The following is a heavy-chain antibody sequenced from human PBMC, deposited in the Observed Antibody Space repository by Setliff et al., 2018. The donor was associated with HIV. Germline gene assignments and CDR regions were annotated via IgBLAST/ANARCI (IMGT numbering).Heavy chain of an antibody. CDR3: ARGYCSGGACYSLNS. CDR1: GYTFSTYS. V-gene: IGHV1-3*01. J-gene: IGHJ4*02. CDR2: INPGSGNT. Sequence: ASVKVSCKASGYTFSTYSIHWVRQAPGQRLEWMGWINPGSGNTQYSQKLQGRITITRDSSASTVYLELSSLRFEDTAVYYCARGYCSGGACYSLNSWGQGALVTVSS. D-gene: IGHD2-15*01.